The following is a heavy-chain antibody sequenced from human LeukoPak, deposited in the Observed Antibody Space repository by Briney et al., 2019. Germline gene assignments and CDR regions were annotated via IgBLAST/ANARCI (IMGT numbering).Heavy chain of an antibody. CDR3: ASFSPIFDYAFDI. V-gene: IGHV1-2*02. Sequence: GASVKVSCKASGYTFTGYYMHWVRQAPGQGLEWMGWINPNSGGTNYAQKFQGRVTMTRDTSISTAYMELNRLRSDDTAVYYCASFSPIFDYAFDIWGQGTMVTVSS. CDR1: GYTFTGYY. CDR2: INPNSGGT. J-gene: IGHJ3*02. D-gene: IGHD3-3*01.